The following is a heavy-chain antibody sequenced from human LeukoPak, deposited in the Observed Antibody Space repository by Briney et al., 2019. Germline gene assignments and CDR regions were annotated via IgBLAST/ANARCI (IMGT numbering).Heavy chain of an antibody. J-gene: IGHJ4*02. CDR2: ISSGSSTI. V-gene: IGHV3-11*04. Sequence: GGSLRLSCEASGFTFSEYYMTWIRQAPGKGLEWVAYISSGSSTIYYADSVKGRFTISRDNAKNSLYLQMNSLRAEDTAVYYCARGAAAAGWTDFDYWGQGTLVTVSS. CDR3: ARGAAAAGWTDFDY. D-gene: IGHD6-13*01. CDR1: GFTFSEYY.